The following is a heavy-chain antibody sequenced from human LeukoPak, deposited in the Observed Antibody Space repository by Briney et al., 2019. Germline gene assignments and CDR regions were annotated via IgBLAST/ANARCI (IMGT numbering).Heavy chain of an antibody. CDR1: GFTFSSYW. Sequence: GGSLRLSCAASGFTFSSYWMTWVRQAPGKGLEWVADINHDGSEKYYVDSVKGRFTISRDNDKNSLYLQMNSLRAEDTAVYSCARGSSSWYYGGYYYYYYMDVWGKGTTVTISS. CDR2: INHDGSEK. V-gene: IGHV3-7*01. J-gene: IGHJ6*03. D-gene: IGHD6-13*01. CDR3: ARGSSSWYYGGYYYYYYMDV.